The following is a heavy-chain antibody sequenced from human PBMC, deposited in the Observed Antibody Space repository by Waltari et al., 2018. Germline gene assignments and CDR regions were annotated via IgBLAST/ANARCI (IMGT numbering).Heavy chain of an antibody. D-gene: IGHD2-15*01. CDR3: ARGRVDNH. CDR2: IKQDGIDK. CDR1: GFTFRSYW. V-gene: IGHV3-7*01. J-gene: IGHJ5*02. Sequence: EVQLVESGGGLVQPGGYLRLSCAASGFTFRSYWMSWVRQAPGKGLEWVANIKQDGIDKYYVDSVKGRFTISRDNAKNALYLQMNILRAEDTAVYYCARGRVDNHWCQGTLVTVSS.